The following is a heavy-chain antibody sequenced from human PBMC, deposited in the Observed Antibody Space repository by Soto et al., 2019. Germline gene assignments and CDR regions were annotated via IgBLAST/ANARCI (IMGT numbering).Heavy chain of an antibody. D-gene: IGHD2-2*01. CDR1: GGTFGSYG. CDR2: IIPIVDTT. J-gene: IGHJ4*02. Sequence: SVKVCCKASGGTFGSYGISWVRQAPGQGLEWLGGIIPIVDTTNHAQKFQGRVTFIADESTTTVYMELSSLKFEGTAVYYCAREGAITQSMDQWGQGTLVTVSS. CDR3: AREGAITQSMDQ. V-gene: IGHV1-69*13.